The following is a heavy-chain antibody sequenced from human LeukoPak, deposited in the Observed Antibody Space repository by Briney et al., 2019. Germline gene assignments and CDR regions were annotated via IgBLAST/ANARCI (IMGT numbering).Heavy chain of an antibody. CDR1: GYTFTSCA. Sequence: ASVTVSCKASGYTFTSCAMHWVRQAPGQRLEWMGWINAGNGNTKYSQKFQGRVTITRDTSASTAYMELSSLRSEDTAVYYCARDQAMGYFDYWGQGTLVTVSS. V-gene: IGHV1-3*01. CDR2: INAGNGNT. J-gene: IGHJ4*02. D-gene: IGHD5-18*01. CDR3: ARDQAMGYFDY.